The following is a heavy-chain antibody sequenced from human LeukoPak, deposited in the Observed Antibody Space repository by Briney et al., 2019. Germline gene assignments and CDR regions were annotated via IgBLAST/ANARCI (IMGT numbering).Heavy chain of an antibody. Sequence: ASVKVSCKASGYIITSYYMHWVRQAPGQGLEWMGIINPSSGSTIYAHKFQGRVTMTRDTSTSTVYMELSSLRSEDTAVYYCARDRSEGGMVRGVLYYFDYWGQGTLVTVYS. V-gene: IGHV1-46*01. CDR2: INPSSGST. D-gene: IGHD3-10*01. CDR1: GYIITSYY. J-gene: IGHJ4*02. CDR3: ARDRSEGGMVRGVLYYFDY.